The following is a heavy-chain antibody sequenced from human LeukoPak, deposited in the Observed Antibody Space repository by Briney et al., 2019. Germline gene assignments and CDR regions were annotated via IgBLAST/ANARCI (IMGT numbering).Heavy chain of an antibody. CDR1: GYTFTSYD. V-gene: IGHV1-2*02. D-gene: IGHD4-17*01. CDR3: ARAGYYTTTVTTILGWFDP. CDR2: VNPNSGGT. Sequence: AASVKVSCKASGYTFTSYDINWVRQATGQGLEWMGWVNPNSGGTNYAQKFQGRVTMTRDTSISTAYMELSSLRSEDTAVYYCARAGYYTTTVTTILGWFDPWGQGTLVTVSS. J-gene: IGHJ5*02.